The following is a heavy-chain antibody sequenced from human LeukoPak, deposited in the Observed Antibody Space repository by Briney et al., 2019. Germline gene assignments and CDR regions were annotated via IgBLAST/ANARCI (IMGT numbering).Heavy chain of an antibody. CDR1: GGAVSSVRHY. D-gene: IGHD6-13*01. V-gene: IGHV4-39*01. J-gene: IGHJ4*02. CDR3: ARGENVAAAGIEY. Sequence: PSETLSLTCIVSGGAVSSVRHYWAWIRQPPGMGLEWIGSIYYGGNTYYSLSLKSRVTISVETSKNQFSLRLSSVTATDTAVYYCARGENVAAAGIEYWGQGTLVTVSS. CDR2: IYYGGNT.